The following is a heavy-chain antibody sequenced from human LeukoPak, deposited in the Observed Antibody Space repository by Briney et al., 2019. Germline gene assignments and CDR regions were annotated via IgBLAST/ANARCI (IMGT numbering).Heavy chain of an antibody. V-gene: IGHV5-51*01. J-gene: IGHJ4*02. CDR2: IYPGDSDT. D-gene: IGHD3-22*01. CDR1: GYIFTSYW. CDR3: AIHAHYFDKSGYGS. Sequence: GESLKISCKGSGYIFTSYWIGWVRQMAGEGLEGMGIIYPGDSDTRYSPSFQGHVTISADKSISTVYLQWSSLKASDTAMYYCAIHAHYFDKSGYGSWGQGTLVTVSS.